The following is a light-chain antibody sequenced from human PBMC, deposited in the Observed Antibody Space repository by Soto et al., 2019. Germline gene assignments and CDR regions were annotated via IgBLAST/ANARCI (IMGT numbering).Light chain of an antibody. CDR1: SSDVGGYNS. Sequence: QSVLAQPPSASGSPGQSVTISCTGTSSDVGGYNSVSWYQQYPGKAPKLMIYDVSKRPSGVPDRFSGSKSDNTASLTVSGLQAEDEADYYCCSLAHINNLVFGTGPKVTVL. CDR2: DVS. CDR3: CSLAHINNLV. V-gene: IGLV2-8*01. J-gene: IGLJ1*01.